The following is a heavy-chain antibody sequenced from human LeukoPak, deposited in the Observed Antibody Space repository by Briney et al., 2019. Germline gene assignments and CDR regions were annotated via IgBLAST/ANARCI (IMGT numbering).Heavy chain of an antibody. Sequence: SETPSLTCTVSGGSVSSGSYYWSWIRQPPGKGLEWIGYIYYSGSTNYNPSLKSRVTISVDTSKNQFSLKLSSVTAADTAVYYCAREGSSWFDYWGQGTLVTVSS. V-gene: IGHV4-61*01. CDR2: IYYSGST. J-gene: IGHJ4*02. CDR1: GGSVSSGSYY. D-gene: IGHD6-13*01. CDR3: AREGSSWFDY.